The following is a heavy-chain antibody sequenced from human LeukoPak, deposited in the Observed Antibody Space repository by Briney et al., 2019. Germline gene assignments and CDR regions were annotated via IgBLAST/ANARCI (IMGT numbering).Heavy chain of an antibody. CDR1: GYTFTSYA. CDR2: INTNTGNP. D-gene: IGHD5-18*01. J-gene: IGHJ4*02. Sequence: GASVKVSCKASGYTFTSYAMNWVRQAPGQGLEWMGWINTNTGNPTYAQGFTGRFVFSLDTSVSTAYLQISSLKAEDTAVYYCARGTKLYSYGYRKGSGYAYWGQGTLVTVSS. CDR3: ARGTKLYSYGYRKGSGYAY. V-gene: IGHV7-4-1*02.